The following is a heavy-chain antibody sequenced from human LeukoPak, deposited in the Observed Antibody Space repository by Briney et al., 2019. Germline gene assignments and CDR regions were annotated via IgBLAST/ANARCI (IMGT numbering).Heavy chain of an antibody. CDR1: GYTFTSHG. V-gene: IGHV1-18*01. CDR3: MKDSASWGSLNYFDP. J-gene: IGHJ5*01. Sequence: ASVKVSCKASGYTFTSHGISWVRQAPGQGLEWMGWISTYNGNTNYAQKLQGRVSMTTDTSTSTAYMDLRSLSSDDSAVYYCMKDSASWGSLNYFDPWGQGTQVTVSS. CDR2: ISTYNGNT. D-gene: IGHD1-7*01.